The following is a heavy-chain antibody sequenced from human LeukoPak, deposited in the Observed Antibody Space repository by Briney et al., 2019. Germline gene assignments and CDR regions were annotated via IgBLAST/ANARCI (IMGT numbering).Heavy chain of an antibody. CDR1: GGSISSYY. Sequence: SETLSLTCTVSGGSISSYYWSWIRQPPGKGLEWIGYIYYSGSTNYNPSLKSRVTISVDTSKNQFSLRLSSVTAADTAVYFCARGILRDYYDSSGFYHRGGVGYWGQGTLVTVSS. V-gene: IGHV4-59*08. CDR2: IYYSGST. J-gene: IGHJ4*02. D-gene: IGHD3-22*01. CDR3: ARGILRDYYDSSGFYHRGGVGY.